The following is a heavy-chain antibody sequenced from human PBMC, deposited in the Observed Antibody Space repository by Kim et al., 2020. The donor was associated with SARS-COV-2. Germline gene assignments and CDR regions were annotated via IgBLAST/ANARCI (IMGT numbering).Heavy chain of an antibody. CDR1: GYTFTSYA. V-gene: IGHV1-3*01. D-gene: IGHD3-10*01. J-gene: IGHJ4*02. Sequence: ASVKVSCKASGYTFTSYAMHWVRQAPGQRLEWMGWINAGNGNTKYSQKFQGRVTITRDTSASTAYMELSSLRSEDTAVYYCARGGITMVRGPFGYWGQGTLVTVSS. CDR2: INAGNGNT. CDR3: ARGGITMVRGPFGY.